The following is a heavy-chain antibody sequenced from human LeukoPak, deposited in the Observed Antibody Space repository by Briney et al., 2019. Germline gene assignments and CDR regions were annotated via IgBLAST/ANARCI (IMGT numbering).Heavy chain of an antibody. CDR3: ARRFGPMIVASFDY. Sequence: GGSLRLSCAASGFTVSSNYMSWVRQAPGKGLEWVSVIYSGGSTYFADSVKGRFTISRDNAKNSLYLQMNSLRAEDTAVYYCARRFGPMIVASFDYWGQGTLVTVSS. CDR2: IYSGGST. V-gene: IGHV3-53*01. D-gene: IGHD3-22*01. J-gene: IGHJ4*02. CDR1: GFTVSSNY.